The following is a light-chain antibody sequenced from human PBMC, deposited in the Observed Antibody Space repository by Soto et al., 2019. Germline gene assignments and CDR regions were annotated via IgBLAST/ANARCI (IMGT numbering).Light chain of an antibody. CDR3: TYDGGRSSPYV. Sequence: QSALTQPPSASGAPGQSVTISCTGTSSDVGGYNYVSWYQQHPGKAPKLMIYAVTKRPSGVPDRFSGSKSGNTASLTVSGLQDDDEADYYRTYDGGRSSPYVFGAGTKLTVL. V-gene: IGLV2-8*01. CDR1: SSDVGGYNY. J-gene: IGLJ2*01. CDR2: AVT.